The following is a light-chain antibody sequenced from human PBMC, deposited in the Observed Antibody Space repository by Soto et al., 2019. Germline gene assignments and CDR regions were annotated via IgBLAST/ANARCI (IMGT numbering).Light chain of an antibody. V-gene: IGKV3-20*01. CDR2: GAS. J-gene: IGKJ5*01. Sequence: EIVLTQSPGTLSLSPGERATLSCRASHSVSSSYLAWYQQKPDQDPRLLIYGASSRANGIPDRFSGSGSGTAFTLTISRLEPEDFAVYYCQQFDTSPPSTFGQGTRLEIK. CDR1: HSVSSSY. CDR3: QQFDTSPPST.